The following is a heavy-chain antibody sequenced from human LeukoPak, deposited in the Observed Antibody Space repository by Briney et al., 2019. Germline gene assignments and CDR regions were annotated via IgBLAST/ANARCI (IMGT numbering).Heavy chain of an antibody. V-gene: IGHV3-30*02. CDR2: VRYDGSDK. CDR1: RFTFRTFV. CDR3: RSSSSDY. J-gene: IGHJ4*02. D-gene: IGHD6-13*01. Sequence: GGSLRLSCAASRFTFRTFVMHWVRHAPGKGLEWVAIVRYDGSDKYYADSVKGRFTISRDNSKNTLSLQMNSLRTEDTAVYYCRSSSSDYWGQGTLVTVSS.